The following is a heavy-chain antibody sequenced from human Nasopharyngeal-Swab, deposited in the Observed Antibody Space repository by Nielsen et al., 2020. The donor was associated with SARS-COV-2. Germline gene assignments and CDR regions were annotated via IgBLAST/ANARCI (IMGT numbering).Heavy chain of an antibody. V-gene: IGHV4-34*01. D-gene: IGHD3-22*01. Sequence: SETLSLTCAVYGGSFSGYYWSWIRQPPGKGLEWIGEINHSGSTNYNPSLKSRVTISVDTSKNQFSLKLSSVTAADTAVYYCASRKCYYDSSGYFNYYYYYGMDVWGQGTTVTVSS. CDR2: INHSGST. CDR3: ASRKCYYDSSGYFNYYYYYGMDV. J-gene: IGHJ6*02. CDR1: GGSFSGYY.